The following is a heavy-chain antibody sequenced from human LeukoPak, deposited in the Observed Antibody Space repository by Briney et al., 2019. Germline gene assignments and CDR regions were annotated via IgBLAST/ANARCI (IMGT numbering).Heavy chain of an antibody. V-gene: IGHV4-34*01. Sequence: SETLSLTCAVYGGSFSGYYWSWIRQPPGKGLEWIGEINHSGSTNYNPSLKSRVTISVDTFKNQFSLKLSSVTAADTAVYYCARGDMTTLERGAFDIWGQGTMVTVSS. CDR2: INHSGST. CDR3: ARGDMTTLERGAFDI. D-gene: IGHD4-17*01. CDR1: GGSFSGYY. J-gene: IGHJ3*02.